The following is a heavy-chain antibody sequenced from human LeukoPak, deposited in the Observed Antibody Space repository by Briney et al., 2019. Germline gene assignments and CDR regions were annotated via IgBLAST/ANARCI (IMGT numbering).Heavy chain of an antibody. J-gene: IGHJ4*02. Sequence: GGSLRLSCAASGLTFSNYAMNWVRQASGKGLEWVSGITDSGRKTYYADSVKGRFSISRDNSRNTVYLQMSDLRAEDTAVYYCAKITKATTPNYWGQGTLVTVSS. V-gene: IGHV3-23*01. CDR1: GLTFSNYA. CDR3: AKITKATTPNY. D-gene: IGHD4-17*01. CDR2: ITDSGRKT.